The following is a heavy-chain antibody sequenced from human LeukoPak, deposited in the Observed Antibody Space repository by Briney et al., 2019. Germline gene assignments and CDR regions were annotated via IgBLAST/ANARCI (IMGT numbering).Heavy chain of an antibody. D-gene: IGHD3-10*01. CDR2: IYYSGST. CDR3: ASLLPYGSGSYYNGGFDY. Sequence: SETLSLTCTVSGGSISRYYWSWIRQPPGKGLEWIGYIYYSGSTNYNPSLKSRVTISVDTSKNQFSLKLSSVTAADTAVYYCASLLPYGSGSYYNGGFDYWGQGTLVTVSS. J-gene: IGHJ4*02. V-gene: IGHV4-59*08. CDR1: GGSISRYY.